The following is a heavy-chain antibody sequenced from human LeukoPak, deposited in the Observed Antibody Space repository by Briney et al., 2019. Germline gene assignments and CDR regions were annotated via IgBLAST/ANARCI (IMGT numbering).Heavy chain of an antibody. V-gene: IGHV3-7*01. CDR3: ARDKIVGATHLDY. D-gene: IGHD1-26*01. CDR2: IKQDGSEK. CDR1: GFTFSNYW. J-gene: IGHJ4*02. Sequence: GGSLRLSCAVSGFTFSNYWMSWVRQAPGKGLEWVANIKQDGSEKYYVGSVEGRFTISRDNAKNSLFLQMNNLRAEDTAVYYCARDKIVGATHLDYWGQGTLVTVSS.